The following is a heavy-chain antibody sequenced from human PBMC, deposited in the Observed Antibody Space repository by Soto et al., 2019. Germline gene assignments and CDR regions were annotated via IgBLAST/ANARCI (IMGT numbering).Heavy chain of an antibody. CDR1: GFTFSSYW. D-gene: IGHD6-13*01. CDR2: IKQDGSEK. V-gene: IGHV3-7*05. Sequence: GGSLRLSCAASGFTFSSYWMSWVRQAPGKGLEWVANIKQDGSEKYYVDSVKGRFTISRDNAKNSLYLQMNSLRAEDTAVYYCARDLAAAGMVGYIDYWGQGTLVTVSS. CDR3: ARDLAAAGMVGYIDY. J-gene: IGHJ4*02.